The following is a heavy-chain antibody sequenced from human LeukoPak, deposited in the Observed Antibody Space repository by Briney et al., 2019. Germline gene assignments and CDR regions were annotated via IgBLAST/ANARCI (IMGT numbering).Heavy chain of an antibody. Sequence: PEGSLRLSCAASGFTFSSHAMSWVRRAPGRGLEWVSAIRGDGATMFYADSVKGRITVSRDKSKNTLYLQFNSLRVDDTAVYYCARGCGGDCPNAEYFHHWGQGTLVTVSS. V-gene: IGHV3-23*01. J-gene: IGHJ1*01. CDR1: GFTFSSHA. D-gene: IGHD2-21*02. CDR2: IRGDGATM. CDR3: ARGCGGDCPNAEYFHH.